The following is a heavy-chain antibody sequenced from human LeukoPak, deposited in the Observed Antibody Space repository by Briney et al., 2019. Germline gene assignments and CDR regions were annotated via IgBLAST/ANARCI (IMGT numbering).Heavy chain of an antibody. CDR2: INHSGST. V-gene: IGHV4-34*01. Sequence: KTSETLSLTCAVYGGSFSGYYWSWIRQPPGKGLEWIGEINHSGSTNYNPSLKSRVTISVDTSKNQFSLKLSSVTAADTAVYYCARLFGVYFDYWGQGTLVTVSS. CDR1: GGSFSGYY. J-gene: IGHJ4*02. CDR3: ARLFGVYFDY. D-gene: IGHD3-10*02.